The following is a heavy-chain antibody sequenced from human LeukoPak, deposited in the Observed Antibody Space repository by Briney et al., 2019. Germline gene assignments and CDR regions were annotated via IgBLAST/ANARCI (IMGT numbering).Heavy chain of an antibody. D-gene: IGHD2-15*01. Sequence: ASVKVSCKASGYTFTSYGITWVRQAPGQGPEWMGWISAYNSNTNYAQKLQGRVTMTTDTSTSTAHMELRSLRSDDTAVYYCARRGGRGFVGYWGQGTLVTVSS. V-gene: IGHV1-18*01. CDR1: GYTFTSYG. J-gene: IGHJ4*02. CDR2: ISAYNSNT. CDR3: ARRGGRGFVGY.